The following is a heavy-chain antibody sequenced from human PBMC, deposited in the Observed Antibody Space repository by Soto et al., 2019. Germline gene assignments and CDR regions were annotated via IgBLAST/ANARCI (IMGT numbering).Heavy chain of an antibody. D-gene: IGHD2-2*01. V-gene: IGHV1-18*04. Sequence: QVQLVQSGAEVKKPGASVKVSCKASGYTFTSYGISWVRQDPGQGLEWMGWISAYNGNTNYAQKLQGRVTMTTDTSTSTAYMELRSLRSDDTAVYYCARELKYCSSTSCYPSPNWFDPWGQGTLVTVSS. CDR1: GYTFTSYG. J-gene: IGHJ5*02. CDR2: ISAYNGNT. CDR3: ARELKYCSSTSCYPSPNWFDP.